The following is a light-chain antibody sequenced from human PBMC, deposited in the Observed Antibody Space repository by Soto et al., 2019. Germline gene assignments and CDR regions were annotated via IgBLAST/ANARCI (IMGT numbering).Light chain of an antibody. V-gene: IGLV9-49*01. Sequence: QHVLTQPPSASASLGASVTLTCTLSSGYSNYKVDWYQQRPGKGPRFVMRVGTGGIVGSKGDGIPDRFSVLGSGLNRYLTIKNIQEEDESDYHCGADHSSGSNFVYVFGTGTKLTVL. J-gene: IGLJ1*01. CDR2: VGTGGIVG. CDR3: GADHSSGSNFVYV. CDR1: SGYSNYK.